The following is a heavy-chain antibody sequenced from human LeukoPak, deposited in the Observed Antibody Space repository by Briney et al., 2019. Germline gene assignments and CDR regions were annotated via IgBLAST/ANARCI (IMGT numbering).Heavy chain of an antibody. V-gene: IGHV4-38-2*02. CDR1: GYSISSGYY. Sequence: PSETLSLTCTVSGYSISSGYYWGWIRQPPGKGLEWIGSIYHSGSTYYNPSLKSRVTISVDTSKNQFSLKLSSVTAADTAVYYCARAHSGWAHYYYYYMDVWGKGTTVTVSS. CDR2: IYHSGST. J-gene: IGHJ6*03. D-gene: IGHD6-19*01. CDR3: ARAHSGWAHYYYYYMDV.